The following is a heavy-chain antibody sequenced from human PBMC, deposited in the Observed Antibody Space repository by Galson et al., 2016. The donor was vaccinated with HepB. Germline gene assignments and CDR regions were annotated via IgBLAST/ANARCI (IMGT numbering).Heavy chain of an antibody. J-gene: IGHJ3*01. CDR1: GDSVSMYY. V-gene: IGHV4-59*02. Sequence: SETLSLTCSVSGDSVSMYYWSWIRQPPGKAPEWIGHIYNSGSTDYNGSLKSRVTISVDMSKNQFSLKLGSVTAADTAMYFCARSLSGLDAFEFWGHGAMVTVSS. CDR3: ARSLSGLDAFEF. CDR2: IYNSGST. D-gene: IGHD3-3*01.